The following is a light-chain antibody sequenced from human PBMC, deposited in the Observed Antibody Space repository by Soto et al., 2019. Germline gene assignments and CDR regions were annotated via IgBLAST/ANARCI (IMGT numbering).Light chain of an antibody. J-gene: IGLJ3*02. CDR1: SSDVGGYNY. Sequence: QSALTQPPSASGSRGQSVTISCTGTSSDVGGYNYVSWYQQQPGKAPKLMIYEVSKRPSGVPDRFSGSKSGNTASLTVSGLQPEEEADYYCSSYSGSNNLGVFGGGTKVTVL. V-gene: IGLV2-8*01. CDR2: EVS. CDR3: SSYSGSNNLGV.